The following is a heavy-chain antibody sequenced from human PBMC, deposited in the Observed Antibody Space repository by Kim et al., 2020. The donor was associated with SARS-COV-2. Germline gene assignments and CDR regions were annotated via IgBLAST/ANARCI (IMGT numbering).Heavy chain of an antibody. CDR1: GGSISSSSYY. V-gene: IGHV4-39*01. CDR3: ARLPVVGMVATRGVSDY. D-gene: IGHD5-12*01. Sequence: SETLSLTCTVSGGSISSSSYYWGLIRQPPGKGLEWIGSIYYSGSTYYNPSLKSRVTISVDTSKNQFSLKLSSVTAADTAVYYCARLPVVGMVATRGVSDYWGQGTLVTVSS. J-gene: IGHJ4*02. CDR2: IYYSGST.